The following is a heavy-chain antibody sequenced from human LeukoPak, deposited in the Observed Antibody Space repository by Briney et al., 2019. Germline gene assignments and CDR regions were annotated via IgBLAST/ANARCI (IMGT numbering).Heavy chain of an antibody. D-gene: IGHD2-2*01. CDR3: ARETYCTNTTCPIGDHFDY. V-gene: IGHV3-9*01. CDR2: IYWNSGSI. J-gene: IGHJ4*02. CDR1: GFTFDDYA. Sequence: GGSLRLSCAGPGFTFDDYAMHWVRQAPGKGLEWVSGIYWNSGSIRYAASVKGRFTISRDNAKNSLYLQMNSLRAEDTAVYYCARETYCTNTTCPIGDHFDYWGQGTLVTVSS.